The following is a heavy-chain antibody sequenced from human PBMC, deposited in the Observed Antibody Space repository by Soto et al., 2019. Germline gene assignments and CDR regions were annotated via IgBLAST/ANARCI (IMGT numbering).Heavy chain of an antibody. J-gene: IGHJ4*02. V-gene: IGHV3-11*01. Sequence: GGSLRLSCAASGFTFSDYYMSWIRQAPEKGLEWVSYISSSGSIIYYADSVKGRFTISRDNAGNSLYLQLNSLRAEDTAVYYCARDQGYYDSSGYFDYWGPGTLATVSS. CDR1: GFTFSDYY. D-gene: IGHD3-22*01. CDR2: ISSSGSII. CDR3: ARDQGYYDSSGYFDY.